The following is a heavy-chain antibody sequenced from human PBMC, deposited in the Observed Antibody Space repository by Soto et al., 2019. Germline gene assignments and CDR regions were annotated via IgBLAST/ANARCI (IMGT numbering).Heavy chain of an antibody. CDR2: IKQDGSEK. CDR1: GFTFSSYW. Sequence: EVQLVESGGGLVQPGGSLRLSCAASGFTFSSYWMSWVRQAPGKGLEWVANIKQDGSEKYYVDSVKGRFTISRDNAKTSLYLQMNSLRAEDTAVYYCARDTGQLSSIFDYWGQGTLVTVSS. J-gene: IGHJ4*02. CDR3: ARDTGQLSSIFDY. D-gene: IGHD6-6*01. V-gene: IGHV3-7*04.